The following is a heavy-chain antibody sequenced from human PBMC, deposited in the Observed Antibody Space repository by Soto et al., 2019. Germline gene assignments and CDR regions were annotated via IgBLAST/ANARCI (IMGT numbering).Heavy chain of an antibody. V-gene: IGHV1-69*13. Sequence: VASVKVSCKASGGTFSSYAISWVRQAPGQGLEWMGGIIPIFGTANYAQKFQGRVTITADESTSTAYMELSSLRSEDTAVYYCASCYDSSGYYIFDYWGQGTLVTVSS. CDR2: IIPIFGTA. CDR1: GGTFSSYA. J-gene: IGHJ4*02. D-gene: IGHD3-22*01. CDR3: ASCYDSSGYYIFDY.